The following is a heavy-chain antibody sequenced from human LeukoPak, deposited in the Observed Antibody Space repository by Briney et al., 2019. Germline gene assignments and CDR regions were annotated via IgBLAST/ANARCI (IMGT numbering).Heavy chain of an antibody. CDR3: AKDRDGNIDY. V-gene: IGHV3-9*01. CDR2: ISWNSGSI. D-gene: IGHD5-24*01. CDR1: GFTFDDYA. J-gene: IGHJ4*02. Sequence: GRSLRLSCAASGFTFDDYAMHWVRQAPGKGLEWVSGISWNSGSIGYADSVKGRFTISRDNAKNSLYLQMNSLRAEDTALYYCAKDRDGNIDYWGQGTLVTVSS.